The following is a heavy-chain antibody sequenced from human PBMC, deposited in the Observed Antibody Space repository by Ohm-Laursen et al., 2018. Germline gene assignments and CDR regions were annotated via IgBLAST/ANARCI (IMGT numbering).Heavy chain of an antibody. D-gene: IGHD2/OR15-2a*01. V-gene: IGHV3-15*01. CDR1: GFTVSDAW. Sequence: SLRLSCAASGFTVSDAWMSWVRQAPGKGLEYVGRIKSKAAGEKREYAEPVKGRFTILRDDSKNTLSLQMNSLKTEDTGVYYCSTDHFSWGQGTLVTVSS. CDR2: IKSKAAGEKR. CDR3: STDHFS. J-gene: IGHJ5*02.